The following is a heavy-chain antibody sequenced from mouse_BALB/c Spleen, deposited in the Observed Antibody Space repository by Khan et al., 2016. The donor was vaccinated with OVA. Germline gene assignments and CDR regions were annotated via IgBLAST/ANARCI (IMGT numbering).Heavy chain of an antibody. V-gene: IGHV1S81*02. Sequence: QVQLQQPGAELVKPGASVKLSCKASGYTFTSYYMYWVKQRPGQGLEWIGGINPSNGGTNFNEKFKSKATLTVDKSSSTAYMQLSSLTSEDSAVYYCTRGGAWDNMISWFAYWGQGTLVTVSA. CDR3: TRGGAWDNMISWFAY. D-gene: IGHD2-4*01. CDR1: GYTFTSYY. CDR2: INPSNGGT. J-gene: IGHJ3*01.